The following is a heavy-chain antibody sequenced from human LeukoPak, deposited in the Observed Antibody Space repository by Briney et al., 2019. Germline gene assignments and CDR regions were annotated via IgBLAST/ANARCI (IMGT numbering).Heavy chain of an antibody. V-gene: IGHV4-59*12. D-gene: IGHD3-10*01. J-gene: IGHJ5*02. CDR2: TLDTAST. Sequence: SESLSLTCTVSGGSISSYFWTWIRQPPGKGLEWIGWTLDTASTTYNPSLKSRVSISLDTSKNQFSLTVTSVTAADTAVYYCARYDGSAGGNWFDPWGQGTLVTVSS. CDR3: ARYDGSAGGNWFDP. CDR1: GGSISSYF.